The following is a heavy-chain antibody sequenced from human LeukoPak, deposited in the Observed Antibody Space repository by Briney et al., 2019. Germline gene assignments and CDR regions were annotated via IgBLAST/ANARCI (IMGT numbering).Heavy chain of an antibody. Sequence: SGGSLRLSCAASGFTFSNYAMSWVRQAPGKGLEWVSSITGSGGSTYYADSVKGRFTISRDNSKNTLYLQMNSLRAEDTAVYYCAHISSSWPDYWGQGTLVTVSS. J-gene: IGHJ4*02. V-gene: IGHV3-23*01. CDR3: AHISSSWPDY. D-gene: IGHD6-13*01. CDR2: ITGSGGST. CDR1: GFTFSNYA.